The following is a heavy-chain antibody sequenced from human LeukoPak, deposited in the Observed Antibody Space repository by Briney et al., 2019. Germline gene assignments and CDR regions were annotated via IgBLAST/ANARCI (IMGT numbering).Heavy chain of an antibody. V-gene: IGHV1-18*01. CDR2: ISTYNGNT. CDR3: ARDRGETGELYYFDY. J-gene: IGHJ4*02. Sequence: ASVKVSCKACGYTFTNYGISWVRQAPGQGLEWLGWISTYNGNTNYAQKFQGRVTMTTDTSTSTAYMELRSLRSDDTAVYYCARDRGETGELYYFDYWGQGTLVTVSS. D-gene: IGHD7-27*01. CDR1: GYTFTNYG.